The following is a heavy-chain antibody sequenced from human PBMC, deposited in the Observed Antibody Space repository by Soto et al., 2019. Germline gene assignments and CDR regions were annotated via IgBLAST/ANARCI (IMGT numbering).Heavy chain of an antibody. J-gene: IGHJ4*02. D-gene: IGHD4-17*01. Sequence: PGGSLRLSCAASGFTFSSYAMNWVRQAPGKGLEWVSIISGSGGSTYYADSVKGRFTISRDNSKNTLYLQMNSLRAEDTAVYYCAKDYGDYWYYFDYWGQGTLVTVSS. V-gene: IGHV3-23*01. CDR2: ISGSGGST. CDR1: GFTFSSYA. CDR3: AKDYGDYWYYFDY.